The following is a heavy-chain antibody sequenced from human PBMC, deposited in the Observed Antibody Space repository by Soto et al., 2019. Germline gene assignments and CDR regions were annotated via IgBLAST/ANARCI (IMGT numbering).Heavy chain of an antibody. CDR2: ISGSGYTV. CDR3: ARDAPSVTSVFDL. J-gene: IGHJ5*02. V-gene: IGHV3-48*02. CDR1: GFTFTTYG. D-gene: IGHD4-17*01. Sequence: SGGSLRLSCATSGFTFTTYGMNWVRQAPGKGLEWVSYISGSGYTVYYAESVRGRFSISRDNDKKSVFLQMNSLTDGDTAVYYCARDAPSVTSVFDLWGQGTLVTVSS.